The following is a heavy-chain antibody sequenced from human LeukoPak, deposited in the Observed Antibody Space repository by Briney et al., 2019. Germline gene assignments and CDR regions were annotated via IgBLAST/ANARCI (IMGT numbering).Heavy chain of an antibody. J-gene: IGHJ4*02. CDR3: ARGDCSGGTCYGSY. D-gene: IGHD2-15*01. V-gene: IGHV3-33*05. CDR1: GFTFNSYG. Sequence: GGSLRLSCAASGFTFNSYGMHWVRQAPGKGLEWVAVISYDGSNKYYADSVKGRFTISRDNSRDTVHLQMDSLRAEDTAVYYCARGDCSGGTCYGSYWGQGALVTVSS. CDR2: ISYDGSNK.